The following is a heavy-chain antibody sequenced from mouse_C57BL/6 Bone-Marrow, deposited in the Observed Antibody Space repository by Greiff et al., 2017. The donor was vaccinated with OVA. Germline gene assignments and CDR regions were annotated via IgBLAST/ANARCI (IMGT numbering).Heavy chain of an antibody. Sequence: VQLKQSGAELVRPGASVKLSCTASGFNIKDDYMHWVKQRPEQGLEWIGWIDPENGDTEYASKFKGKATLTADTSSNTAYLQLSCLTSEDTAVYYCTAYSAWFAYWGQGTLVTVSA. J-gene: IGHJ3*01. CDR3: TAYSAWFAY. D-gene: IGHD2-10*01. CDR2: IDPENGDT. CDR1: GFNIKDDY. V-gene: IGHV14-4*01.